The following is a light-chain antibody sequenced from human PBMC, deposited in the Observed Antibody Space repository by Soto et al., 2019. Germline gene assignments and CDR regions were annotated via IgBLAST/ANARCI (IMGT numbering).Light chain of an antibody. J-gene: IGKJ5*01. Sequence: EIVLTQSPATLSLSPGERATLSCRASPSVTNYLAWYQQKPDQPPRLLIYGAFNRAAGIPARFSGSGSGTDFTLTISSLEPEDSAVYYCQQRNIWPPVTFGQGTRLEIK. V-gene: IGKV3-11*01. CDR3: QQRNIWPPVT. CDR1: PSVTNY. CDR2: GAF.